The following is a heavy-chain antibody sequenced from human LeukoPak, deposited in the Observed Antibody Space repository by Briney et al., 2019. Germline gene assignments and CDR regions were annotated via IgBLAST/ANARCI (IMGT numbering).Heavy chain of an antibody. CDR3: ARRYCSGGSCPRFWFDP. CDR1: GYTFTSYG. Sequence: APVNASCKASGYTFTSYGISWVRQAPGQGLEGMRWISAYKGNTNYAQKLQGRVTMTTATSTSTAYMELRSLRSDDTAVYYCARRYCSGGSCPRFWFDPWGQGTLVTVSS. CDR2: ISAYKGNT. D-gene: IGHD2-15*01. J-gene: IGHJ5*02. V-gene: IGHV1-18*01.